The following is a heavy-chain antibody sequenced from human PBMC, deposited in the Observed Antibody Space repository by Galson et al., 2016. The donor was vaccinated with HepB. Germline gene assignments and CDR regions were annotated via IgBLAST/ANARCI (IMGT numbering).Heavy chain of an antibody. J-gene: IGHJ6*02. CDR1: GFTFTSYV. D-gene: IGHD3-16*01. Sequence: SLRLSCAASGFTFTSYVMHWVRQAPGKGLEWVAVMWTDGSKKYYADSARGRFTISRDNSNNPVFLHMDSLRVEDTAVYYCAREMPIREYYYYGMDVWGQGTTVTVSS. CDR3: AREMPIREYYYYGMDV. CDR2: MWTDGSKK. V-gene: IGHV3-33*02.